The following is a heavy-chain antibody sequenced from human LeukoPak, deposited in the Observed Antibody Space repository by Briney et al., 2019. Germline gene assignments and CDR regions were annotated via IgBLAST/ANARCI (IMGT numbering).Heavy chain of an antibody. CDR3: ARDSPQNTVIDY. D-gene: IGHD2/OR15-2a*01. Sequence: PGGSLRLSCAASGFTVSNNFMSWVRQAPGKGLEWVSVIYSSGSTYYADSVKGRFTISRDNSKNTLYLQMHSLRAEDTAVYYCARDSPQNTVIDYWGQGTLVTVSS. J-gene: IGHJ4*02. CDR2: IYSSGST. CDR1: GFTVSNNF. V-gene: IGHV3-66*01.